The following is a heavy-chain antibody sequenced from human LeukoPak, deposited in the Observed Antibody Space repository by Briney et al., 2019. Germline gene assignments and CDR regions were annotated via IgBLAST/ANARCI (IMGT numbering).Heavy chain of an antibody. CDR2: ISSSGSTI. D-gene: IGHD5-24*01. V-gene: IGHV3-11*04. J-gene: IGHJ6*04. CDR3: ANLWGGGYKSDGMDV. CDR1: GFTFSDYY. Sequence: PGGSLRLSCAASGFTFSDYYMTWIRQAPGKGLEWVSYISSSGSTIYYADSVKGRFTISRDNAKNSLYLQMNSLRAEDTAVYYCANLWGGGYKSDGMDVWGKGTTVTVSS.